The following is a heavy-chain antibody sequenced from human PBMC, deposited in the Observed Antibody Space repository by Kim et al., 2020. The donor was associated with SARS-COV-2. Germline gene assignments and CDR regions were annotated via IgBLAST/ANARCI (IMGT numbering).Heavy chain of an antibody. J-gene: IGHJ4*02. D-gene: IGHD2-8*01. CDR1: GFTFSDYY. CDR2: ISSSGSTI. CDR3: ARRFAFVLLVYAIPYFAY. Sequence: GGSLRLSCAASGFTFSDYYMSWIRQAPGKGLEWVSYISSSGSTIYYADSVKGRFTISRDNAKNSLYLQMNSLRAEDTAVYYCARRFAFVLLVYAIPYFAYWGQGTLVTVSS. V-gene: IGHV3-11*01.